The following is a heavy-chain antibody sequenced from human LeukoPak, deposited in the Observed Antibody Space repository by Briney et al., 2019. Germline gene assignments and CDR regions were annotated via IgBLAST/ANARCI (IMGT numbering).Heavy chain of an antibody. D-gene: IGHD4-17*01. CDR3: ARVATVTKWFDP. J-gene: IGHJ5*02. CDR2: IIPIFGTA. V-gene: IGHV1-69*06. Sequence: GASVKVSCKASGGTFSSYAISWVRQAPGQGLEWMGGIIPIFGTANYAQKFQGRVTITADKSTSTAYMELSSLRSEDTAVYYCARVATVTKWFDPWGQGTLATVSS. CDR1: GGTFSSYA.